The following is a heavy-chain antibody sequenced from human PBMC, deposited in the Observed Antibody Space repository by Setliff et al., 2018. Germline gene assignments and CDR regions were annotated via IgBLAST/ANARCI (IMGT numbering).Heavy chain of an antibody. D-gene: IGHD3-22*01. CDR2: IYYSGST. Sequence: SETLSLTCTVSGGSISSGGYYWSWIRQHPGKGLEWIGSIYYSGSTYYNPSLKSRVTISVDTSKNQFSLKLSSVTAADTAVYYCARTAFFGVVVIMDYFDYWGQGTLVTAPQ. CDR1: GGSISSGGYY. CDR3: ARTAFFGVVVIMDYFDY. J-gene: IGHJ4*02. V-gene: IGHV4-39*07.